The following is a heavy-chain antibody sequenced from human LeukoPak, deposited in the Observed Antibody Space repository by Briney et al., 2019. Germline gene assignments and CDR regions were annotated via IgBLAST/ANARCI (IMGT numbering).Heavy chain of an antibody. J-gene: IGHJ4*02. CDR2: IYPGNSDI. CDR3: ARHLSSISSCPNY. D-gene: IGHD2-2*01. CDR1: GYSFASYW. V-gene: IGHV5-51*01. Sequence: GASLQISCKGSGYSFASYWIAWVRQMPGKGLEWMGGIYPGNSDITYSPSFQGQVTISADKSVSTAYLHWSSLKASDTAIYYCARHLSSISSCPNYWGQGTLVSVSS.